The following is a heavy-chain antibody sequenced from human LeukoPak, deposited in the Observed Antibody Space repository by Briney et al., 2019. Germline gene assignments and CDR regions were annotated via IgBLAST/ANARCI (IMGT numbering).Heavy chain of an antibody. CDR3: ARAPRIYYGSGSYDLGVLAYYFDY. CDR2: IYYSGSN. J-gene: IGHJ4*02. D-gene: IGHD3-10*01. CDR1: GCSISSSRYY. Sequence: SETLSLTCTVSGCSISSSRYYWGWIRHPPGKGVEWIGSIYYSGSNCYNPCLKSRVTISVDASKNLFSLKLSSVTAADTAVYYCARAPRIYYGSGSYDLGVLAYYFDYWGQGTLVTVSS. V-gene: IGHV4-39*01.